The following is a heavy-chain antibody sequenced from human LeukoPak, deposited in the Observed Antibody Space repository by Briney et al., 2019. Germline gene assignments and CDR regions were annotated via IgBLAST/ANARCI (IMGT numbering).Heavy chain of an antibody. CDR3: ARSDGSGKNWFDP. CDR1: GDSVSSNIAA. CDR2: TYYRSKWYN. J-gene: IGHJ5*02. V-gene: IGHV6-1*01. Sequence: SQTLSLTRAISGDSVSSNIAAWSWIRQSPSRGLEWLGRTYYRSKWYNDYAVSVKSRITINSDTSKNHFSLQLNSVTPDDTAVYYCARSDGSGKNWFDPWGQGTLVTVSS. D-gene: IGHD3-22*01.